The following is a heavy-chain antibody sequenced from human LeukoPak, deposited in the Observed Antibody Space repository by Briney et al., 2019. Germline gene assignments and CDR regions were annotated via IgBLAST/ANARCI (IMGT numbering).Heavy chain of an antibody. D-gene: IGHD3-22*01. J-gene: IGHJ4*02. CDR2: INHSGNT. CDR3: ARDHNYDSSGYFLYY. CDR1: GESFSGYY. V-gene: IGHV4-34*01. Sequence: PSETLSLTCAVYGESFSGYYWNGIRQPPGKGLEWIGEINHSGNTNYNPSLTSRVTMSVDTSKNQFSLRLSSVTAADTAVYYCARDHNYDSSGYFLYYWGQGTLVTVSS.